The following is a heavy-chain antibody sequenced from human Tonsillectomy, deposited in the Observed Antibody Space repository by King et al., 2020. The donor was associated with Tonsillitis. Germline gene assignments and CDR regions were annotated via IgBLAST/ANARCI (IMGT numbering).Heavy chain of an antibody. J-gene: IGHJ4*02. CDR2: FSSSSITI. Sequence: VQLVESGGGLVQPGGSLRLSCAASGFTFSSYSMNWVRQAPGKGLEWVSYFSSSSITIYYADSVKGRFTISRDNAKNSLYLQMNSLRAEDTAVYYCAGRVYWGQGTLVTVSS. CDR3: AGRVY. CDR1: GFTFSSYS. D-gene: IGHD2-8*01. V-gene: IGHV3-48*01.